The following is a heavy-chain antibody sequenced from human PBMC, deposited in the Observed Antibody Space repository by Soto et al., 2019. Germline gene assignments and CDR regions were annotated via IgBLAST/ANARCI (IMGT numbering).Heavy chain of an antibody. V-gene: IGHV2-5*02. CDR3: APTSAPRRVDV. CDR2: IYWDDDK. CDR1: GFSLTTSGVG. Sequence: QITLMESGPTLVKPTQTLTLTCTFSGFSLTTSGVGVGWIRQPPGKALEWLALIYWDDDKRYSPSLKRRLTHTKDTSKHQVLLTMTNMDPVDTATYSCAPTSAPRRVDVRGRGTTVTVSS. J-gene: IGHJ6*02.